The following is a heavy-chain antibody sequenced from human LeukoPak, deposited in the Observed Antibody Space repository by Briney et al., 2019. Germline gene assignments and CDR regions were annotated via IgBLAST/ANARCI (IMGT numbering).Heavy chain of an antibody. CDR1: GDSVSSNSAT. J-gene: IGHJ4*02. CDR2: TYYRSKWYN. V-gene: IGHV6-1*01. CDR3: ARGVEMATTELDY. D-gene: IGHD5-24*01. Sequence: SQTLSLTCAISGDSVSSNSATWNWIRQSPLRGLEWLGKTYYRSKWYNDYAASVKSRITINPDTSKNQFSLQLNSVTPEDTAVYYCARGVEMATTELDYWGQGTVVTASS.